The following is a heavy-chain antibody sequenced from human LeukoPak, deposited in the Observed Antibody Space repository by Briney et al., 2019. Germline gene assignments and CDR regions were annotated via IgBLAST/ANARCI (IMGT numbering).Heavy chain of an antibody. CDR2: TNPNSGNT. J-gene: IGHJ6*02. D-gene: IGHD2-15*01. CDR3: ARGRDLSWVYYYYGMDV. Sequence: ASVKVSCKASGYTFTSYDTNWVRQATGQGLEWMGWTNPNSGNTGYAQKFQGRVTMTRNTSISTAYMELSSLRSEDTAVYYCARGRDLSWVYYYYGMDVWGQGTTVTVSS. CDR1: GYTFTSYD. V-gene: IGHV1-8*01.